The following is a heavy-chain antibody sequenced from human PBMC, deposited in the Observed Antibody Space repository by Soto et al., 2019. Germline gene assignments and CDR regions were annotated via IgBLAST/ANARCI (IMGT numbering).Heavy chain of an antibody. V-gene: IGHV4-31*03. CDR2: IYYSGST. CDR3: ARGLPYYDFWSGSNWFDP. J-gene: IGHJ5*02. Sequence: QVQLQESGPGLVKPSQTLSLTCTVSGGSISSGGYYWSWIRQHPGKGLEWIGYIYYSGSTYYNPSLKSRVTISLATSKNQFSLKLSSVTAADTAVYYCARGLPYYDFWSGSNWFDPWGQGTLVTVSS. D-gene: IGHD3-3*01. CDR1: GGSISSGGYY.